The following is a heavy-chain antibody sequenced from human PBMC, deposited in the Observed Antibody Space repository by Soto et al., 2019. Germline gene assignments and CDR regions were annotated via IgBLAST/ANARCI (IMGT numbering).Heavy chain of an antibody. CDR2: ISSSGSTI. V-gene: IGHV3-11*01. Sequence: PGWSLRLSCAAAGFSFSDYYMSWIRQAPGKGLEWVSYISSSGSTIYYADSVKGRFTISRDNAKNSLYLQMNSLRAEDTAVYYCARVCSSTSCHDAFDIWGQGTMVTGSS. CDR1: GFSFSDYY. CDR3: ARVCSSTSCHDAFDI. D-gene: IGHD2-2*01. J-gene: IGHJ3*02.